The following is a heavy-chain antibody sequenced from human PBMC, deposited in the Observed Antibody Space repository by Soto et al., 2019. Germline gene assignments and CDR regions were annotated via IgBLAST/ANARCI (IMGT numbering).Heavy chain of an antibody. J-gene: IGHJ4*02. D-gene: IGHD3-10*01. V-gene: IGHV3-23*01. CDR1: GINLRILA. CDR2: ISNNADAT. CDR3: AQLALWFGEFGRGY. Sequence: EVHLSESGGGVTQPGGSLRLSCAAPGINLRILAMSWVRQAPGKGLQWVASISNNADATYYADSVKGRFHISRDNSKKTVFLEMNSLRVEDTAVYYCAQLALWFGEFGRGYWGQGALVTVSS.